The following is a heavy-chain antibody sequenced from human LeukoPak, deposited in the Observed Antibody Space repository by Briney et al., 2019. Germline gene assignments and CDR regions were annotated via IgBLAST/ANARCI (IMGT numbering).Heavy chain of an antibody. CDR1: GGSFSGYY. D-gene: IGHD3-3*01. J-gene: IGHJ3*02. Sequence: SETLSLTCAVYGGSFSGYYWSWIRQPPGKGLEWIGSIYYSGSTYYNPSLKSRVTISVDTSKNQFSLKLSSVTAADTAVYYCASSITIFGVVPDAFDIWGQGTMVTVSS. CDR3: ASSITIFGVVPDAFDI. V-gene: IGHV4-34*01. CDR2: IYYSGST.